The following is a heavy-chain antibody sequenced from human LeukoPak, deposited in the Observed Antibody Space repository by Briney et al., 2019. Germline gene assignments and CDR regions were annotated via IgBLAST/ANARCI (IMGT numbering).Heavy chain of an antibody. Sequence: SETLSLTCTVSGGSISSYYWSWIRQPAGKGLESIGHISTSGSTNYNPSLKSRVTMSVDTSKNQLSLKLSSVTAADTAVYYCARQGALSFEYSSSSHQFDPWGQGTLVTVSS. V-gene: IGHV4-4*07. CDR2: ISTSGST. D-gene: IGHD6-6*01. J-gene: IGHJ5*02. CDR3: ARQGALSFEYSSSSHQFDP. CDR1: GGSISSYY.